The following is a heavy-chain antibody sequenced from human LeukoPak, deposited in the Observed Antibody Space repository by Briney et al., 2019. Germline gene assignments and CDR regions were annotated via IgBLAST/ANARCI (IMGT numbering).Heavy chain of an antibody. CDR2: IIPIFGTA. D-gene: IGHD6-6*01. Sequence: SVKVSCKASGYTFTSYGISWVRQAPGQGLEWMGGIIPIFGTANYAQKFQGRVTITADESTSTAYMELSSLRSEDTAVYYCATLTEYSSSSRYFQHWGQGTLVTVSS. CDR3: ATLTEYSSSSRYFQH. V-gene: IGHV1-69*13. CDR1: GYTFTSYG. J-gene: IGHJ1*01.